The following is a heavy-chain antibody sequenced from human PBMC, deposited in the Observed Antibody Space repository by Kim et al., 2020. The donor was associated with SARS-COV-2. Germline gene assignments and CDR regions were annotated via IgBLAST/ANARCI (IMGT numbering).Heavy chain of an antibody. CDR1: GFTFDDYA. CDR2: IWWNSGSI. J-gene: IGHJ3*02. CDR3: SKDRVQGVDLHGAFDI. D-gene: IGHD3-10*01. V-gene: IGHV3-9*01. Sequence: GGSLRLSCAASGFTFDDYAMHWVRQAPGKGLGWGSGIWWNSGSIGYADSVKGRFTLSRDNAQNPLYLPMNSLRAEDPALYFFSKDRVQGVDLHGAFDIWG.